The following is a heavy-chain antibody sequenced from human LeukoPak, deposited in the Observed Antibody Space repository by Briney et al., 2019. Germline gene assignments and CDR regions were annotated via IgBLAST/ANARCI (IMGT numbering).Heavy chain of an antibody. D-gene: IGHD1-20*01. V-gene: IGHV3-23*01. J-gene: IGHJ4*02. CDR1: GFTVSSNY. CDR2: ISGSGGST. Sequence: GGSLRLSCAASGFTVSSNYMSWVRQAPGKGLEWVSAISGSGGSTYYADSVKGRFTISRDNSKNTLYLQMNSLRAEDTAIYYCAKDPRITGTTYFDYWGQGTLVTVSS. CDR3: AKDPRITGTTYFDY.